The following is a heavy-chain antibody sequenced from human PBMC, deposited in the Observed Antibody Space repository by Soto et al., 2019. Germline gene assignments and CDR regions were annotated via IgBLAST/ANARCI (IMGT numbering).Heavy chain of an antibody. D-gene: IGHD3-10*01. Sequence: GGSLRLSCAASGFTFSSYWMSWVRQAPGKGLEWVSYISRSGSTIYYADSVKGRFTISRDNAKNSLYLQMNSLRAEDTAVYYCARSEVWLGEPAYYFDYWGQGTLVTVSS. J-gene: IGHJ4*02. CDR2: ISRSGSTI. CDR1: GFTFSSYW. CDR3: ARSEVWLGEPAYYFDY. V-gene: IGHV3-48*04.